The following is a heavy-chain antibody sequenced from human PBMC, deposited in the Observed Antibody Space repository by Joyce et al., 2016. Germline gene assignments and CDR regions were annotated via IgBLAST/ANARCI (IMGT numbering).Heavy chain of an antibody. CDR2: ISFDGRNI. J-gene: IGHJ4*02. V-gene: IGHV3-30-3*01. Sequence: QVKLVESGGGVVQPGRSLRLYCAASGFTFRGFAMHWVRQSPGKGLAWVAVISFDGRNIYYADSVRGRFSISRDNSKNTLYLQMNNVTPEDTGIYYGARDKSIIGGSVLWGQGTLVTVSS. CDR1: GFTFRGFA. CDR3: ARDKSIIGGSVL. D-gene: IGHD3-16*01.